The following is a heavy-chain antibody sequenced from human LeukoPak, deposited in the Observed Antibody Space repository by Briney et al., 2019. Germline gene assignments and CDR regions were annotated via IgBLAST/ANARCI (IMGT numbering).Heavy chain of an antibody. CDR2: INPSGGST. CDR3: ARVGADYNWFDP. CDR1: GYTFTSYY. V-gene: IGHV1-46*01. D-gene: IGHD3-3*01. Sequence: ASVKVSCKASGYTFTSYYMYWVRQAPGQGLEWMGIINPSGGSTRYAQKFQGRVTMTRDMSTSTVYMELSSLRSEDTAVYYCARVGADYNWFDPWGQGTLVTVSS. J-gene: IGHJ5*02.